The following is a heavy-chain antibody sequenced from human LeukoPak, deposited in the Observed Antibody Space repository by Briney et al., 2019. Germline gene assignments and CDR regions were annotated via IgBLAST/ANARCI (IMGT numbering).Heavy chain of an antibody. CDR3: AKGIQLWSPFDH. D-gene: IGHD5-18*01. CDR1: GFTFDDYA. Sequence: PGRSLRLSCAASGFTFDDYAMHWVRQAPGKGLEWVSGISWNSGSIGYADSVKGRFTISRDNAKNSLYLQMNSLRAEDMALYYCAKGIQLWSPFDHWGQGTLVTVSS. V-gene: IGHV3-9*03. CDR2: ISWNSGSI. J-gene: IGHJ4*02.